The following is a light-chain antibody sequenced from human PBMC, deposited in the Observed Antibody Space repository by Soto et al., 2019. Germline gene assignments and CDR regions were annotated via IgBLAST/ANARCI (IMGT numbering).Light chain of an antibody. CDR3: QQYHNWPLT. J-gene: IGKJ4*01. V-gene: IGKV3-15*01. Sequence: ETVMTQSPATLSVSPGERATLSCRASQSVSSYLAWYQQKPGQAPRLLIYGPSTRATGIPARFSGSGSGTEFTLTISSLQSEDFAVHYCQQYHNWPLTFGGGTKVDIK. CDR1: QSVSSY. CDR2: GPS.